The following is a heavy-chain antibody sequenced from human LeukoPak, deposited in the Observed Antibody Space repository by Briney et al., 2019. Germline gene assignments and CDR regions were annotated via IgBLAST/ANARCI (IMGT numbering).Heavy chain of an antibody. D-gene: IGHD5-24*01. CDR1: GYTFNSYA. J-gene: IGHJ4*02. CDR3: ARVRDGYNPRLRTLEYYFDS. CDR2: INTNLGNP. V-gene: IGHV7-4-1*02. Sequence: GASVKVSCKASGYTFNSYAMNWVRQAPGHGLEWMGWINTNLGNPTYAQGFTGRFVFSLDTSVSTAYLQISSLKAEDSAVYYCARVRDGYNPRLRTLEYYFDSWGQGTLVTVSS.